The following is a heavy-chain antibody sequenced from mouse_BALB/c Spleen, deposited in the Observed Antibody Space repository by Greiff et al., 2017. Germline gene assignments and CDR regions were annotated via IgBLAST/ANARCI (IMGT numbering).Heavy chain of an antibody. CDR1: GYTFTSYW. Sequence: VQLHQPGAELVKPGAPVKLSCKASGYTFTSYWMNWVKQRPGRGLEWIGRIDPSDSETHYNQKFKDKATLTVDKSSSTAYIQLSSLTSEDSAVYYCARSDYDYWGQGTTLTVSS. CDR2: IDPSDSET. J-gene: IGHJ2*01. D-gene: IGHD2-4*01. CDR3: ARSDYDY. V-gene: IGHV1-69*02.